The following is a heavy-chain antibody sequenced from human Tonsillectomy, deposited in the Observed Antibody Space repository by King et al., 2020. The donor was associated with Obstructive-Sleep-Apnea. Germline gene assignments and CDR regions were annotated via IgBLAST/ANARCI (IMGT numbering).Heavy chain of an antibody. D-gene: IGHD5/OR15-5a*01. CDR3: STRLGY. J-gene: IGHJ4*02. CDR2: IKRKTEDGRT. V-gene: IGHV3-15*01. Sequence: QLVQSGGGLVKPGGSLRLSCAASGFTFNNAWMSWVRQAPGKGLEWVGRIKRKTEDGRTDYAAPVSGRFTILRDDSKNTLYLHMNGLIIEDTAVYYCSTRLGYWGQGTLVTVSS. CDR1: GFTFNNAW.